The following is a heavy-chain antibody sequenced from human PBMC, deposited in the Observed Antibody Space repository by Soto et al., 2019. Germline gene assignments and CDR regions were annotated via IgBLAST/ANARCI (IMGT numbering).Heavy chain of an antibody. D-gene: IGHD1-26*01. Sequence: QVQLVQSGAEVKEPGASLKVSCKASGYTFTDYDMSWVRHVPAQGLDWMGIVNTSAGSTTYTHTFQGRFTMTRVTSTSTDYMKLKCLRTDDTAVYYCAGHQSKREQYYNDGLDVWGQGAPVTVSS. CDR2: VNTSAGST. CDR1: GYTFTDYD. V-gene: IGHV1-46*01. J-gene: IGHJ6*02. CDR3: AGHQSKREQYYNDGLDV.